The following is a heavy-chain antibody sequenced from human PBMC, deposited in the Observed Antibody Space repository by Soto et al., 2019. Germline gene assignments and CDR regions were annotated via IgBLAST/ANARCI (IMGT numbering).Heavy chain of an antibody. Sequence: GGPLTLSCAASGFTFSIYCMHWVRQAPGKGLMWVSRINRDASSKRHQDYVKGRFTIYRENAKNTLFLQMNSLRAEDTAVYYCASSHSIGDNYWGQGTLVTVSS. D-gene: IGHD3-16*01. J-gene: IGHJ4*02. CDR3: ASSHSIGDNY. CDR1: GFTFSIYC. CDR2: INRDASSK. V-gene: IGHV3-74*01.